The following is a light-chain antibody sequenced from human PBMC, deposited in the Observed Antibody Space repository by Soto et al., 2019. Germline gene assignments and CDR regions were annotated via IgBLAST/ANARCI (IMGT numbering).Light chain of an antibody. J-gene: IGKJ1*01. CDR1: QSVLHSSTNKNY. V-gene: IGKV4-1*01. CDR2: WAS. Sequence: DIVLTQSPDSLAVSLGERATINCKSSQSVLHSSTNKNYLAWYQQKPGQPPKLLLYWASTRESGVPDRFSGSGSGTDFTLTISRLEPEDFAVYYCQQYGGSPRTFGQGTKVDIK. CDR3: QQYGGSPRT.